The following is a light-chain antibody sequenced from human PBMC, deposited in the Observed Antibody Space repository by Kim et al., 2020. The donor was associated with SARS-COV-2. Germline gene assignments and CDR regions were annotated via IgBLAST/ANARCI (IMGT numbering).Light chain of an antibody. Sequence: VALGQTVRTTCQGDSVRSYYATWYQQKPGQAPILVIYGKNNRPSGIPDRFSGSSSGNTASLTITGTQAGDEADYYCNSRDSNDNVVFGGGTQLTVL. V-gene: IGLV3-19*01. J-gene: IGLJ2*01. CDR1: SVRSYY. CDR2: GKN. CDR3: NSRDSNDNVV.